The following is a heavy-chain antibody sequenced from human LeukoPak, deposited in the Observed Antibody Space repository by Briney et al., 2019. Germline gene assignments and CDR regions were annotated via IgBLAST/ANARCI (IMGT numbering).Heavy chain of an antibody. CDR1: GGSISSSSYY. D-gene: IGHD2-2*02. V-gene: IGHV4-39*02. Sequence: SETLSLTCTVSGGSISSSSYYWGWIRQPPGKGLECIGSIYYSGSTYYNPSLKSRVTISVDTSKNQFSLKLSSVTAADTAVYYCARERGDCSSTSCYNYYFDYWGQGTLVTVSS. CDR3: ARERGDCSSTSCYNYYFDY. CDR2: IYYSGST. J-gene: IGHJ4*02.